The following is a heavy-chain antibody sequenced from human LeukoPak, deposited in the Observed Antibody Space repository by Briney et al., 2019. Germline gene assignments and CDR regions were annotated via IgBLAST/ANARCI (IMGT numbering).Heavy chain of an antibody. CDR1: GFTFSSYA. CDR2: ISGSGGST. CDR3: ARDSPDSSGWPDY. D-gene: IGHD6-19*01. J-gene: IGHJ4*02. V-gene: IGHV3-23*01. Sequence: GGSLRLSCAASGFTFSSYAMSWVRQAPGKGLEWVSAISGSGGSTYYADSVKGRFTISRDNAKDSLYLQMNSLRAEDTAVYYCARDSPDSSGWPDYWGQGTLVTVSS.